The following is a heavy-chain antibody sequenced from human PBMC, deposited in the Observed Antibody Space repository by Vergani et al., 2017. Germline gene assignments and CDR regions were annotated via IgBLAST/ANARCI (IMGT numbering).Heavy chain of an antibody. D-gene: IGHD3-22*01. V-gene: IGHV3-66*01. J-gene: IGHJ5*02. CDR2: IYSGGST. Sequence: EVQLVESGGGLVQPGGSLRLSCAASGFTVSSNYMSWVRQAPGKGLEWVSVIYSGGSTYYADSVKGRFTISRDNSKNTLYLQMNSLRAEDTAVYYCAKDAPSSGYYYARLDSIEGWFDPWGQGTLVTVSS. CDR1: GFTVSSNY. CDR3: AKDAPSSGYYYARLDSIEGWFDP.